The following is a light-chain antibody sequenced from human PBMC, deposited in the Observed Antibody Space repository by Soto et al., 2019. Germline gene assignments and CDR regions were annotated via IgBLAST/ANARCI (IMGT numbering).Light chain of an antibody. V-gene: IGKV3-20*01. CDR3: QQYNSYPFT. CDR1: HSVSRTY. CDR2: GTS. J-gene: IGKJ3*01. Sequence: EIVLTQSPGTLSLSPGERATLSCRASHSVSRTYLAWYQQKPGQAPRLLIYGTSDRATGTPDRFSGSGSGTDFTLTISRLEPDDFATYYCQQYNSYPFTFGPGTKVDIK.